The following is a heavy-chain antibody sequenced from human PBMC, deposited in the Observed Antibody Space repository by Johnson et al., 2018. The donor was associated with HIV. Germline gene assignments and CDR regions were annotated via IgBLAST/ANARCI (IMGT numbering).Heavy chain of an antibody. D-gene: IGHD3-10*01. CDR1: GFTFSGSA. CDR3: TSTIDRGPTGRSYDAFDI. V-gene: IGHV3-73*02. J-gene: IGHJ3*02. Sequence: VQLVESGGDLVQPGGSLKVSCAASGFTFSGSAMHWVRQASGKGLEWVGRIRNKANTYATAYAASVKGRFTISRDDSTNTAYLQMNSLTTEDTAVYYCTSTIDRGPTGRSYDAFDIWGQGTMVTVSS. CDR2: IRNKANTYAT.